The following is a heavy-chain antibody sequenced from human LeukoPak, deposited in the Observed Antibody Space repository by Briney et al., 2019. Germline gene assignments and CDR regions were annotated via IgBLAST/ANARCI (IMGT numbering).Heavy chain of an antibody. CDR1: GFTFSGYT. CDR2: ISCDGSNK. V-gene: IGHV3-30-3*01. CDR3: ARDTLWE. J-gene: IGHJ4*02. D-gene: IGHD1-26*01. Sequence: GGSLRLSCAVSGFTFSGYTMHWVRQALGKGLEWVAVISCDGSNKYYGDSVKGRFTISRDNSKNTLYLQMNSLRPDDTAVYYCARDTLWEWGQGTLVTVSS.